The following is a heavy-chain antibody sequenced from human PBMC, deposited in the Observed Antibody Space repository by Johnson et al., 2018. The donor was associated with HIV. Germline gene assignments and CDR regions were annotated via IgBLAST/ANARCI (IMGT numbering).Heavy chain of an antibody. D-gene: IGHD6-13*01. V-gene: IGHV3-30*04. Sequence: QVQLVESGGGVVQPGRSLRLSCAASGFIFSSYAIHWVRQAPGKGLEWVAVIWYDGSNKYYADSLKGRFTISRDSSMNTLYLQMNSLKIEDTAVYSCAQEVRIAGSAAFDIWGQGTMVTVSS. J-gene: IGHJ3*02. CDR3: AQEVRIAGSAAFDI. CDR1: GFIFSSYA. CDR2: IWYDGSNK.